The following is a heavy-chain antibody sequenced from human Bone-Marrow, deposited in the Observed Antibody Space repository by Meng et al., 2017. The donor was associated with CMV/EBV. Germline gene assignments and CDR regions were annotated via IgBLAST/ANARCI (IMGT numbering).Heavy chain of an antibody. Sequence: SETLSLTCTVSGGSISSSRYYWGWIRQPPGKGLEWIGTIYYSGSTYYNPSLKSRVTISVDTSKNQFSLKLSSVTAADTAVYYCARDAVGRKSSGWYDYWGQGTLVTVSS. D-gene: IGHD6-19*01. CDR1: GGSISSSRYY. J-gene: IGHJ4*02. CDR3: ARDAVGRKSSGWYDY. CDR2: IYYSGST. V-gene: IGHV4-39*07.